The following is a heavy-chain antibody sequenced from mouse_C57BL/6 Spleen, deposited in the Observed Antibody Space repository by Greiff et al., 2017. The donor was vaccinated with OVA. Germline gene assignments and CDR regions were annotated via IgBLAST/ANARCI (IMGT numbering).Heavy chain of an antibody. D-gene: IGHD1-1*02. J-gene: IGHJ4*01. CDR2: IYPGDGDT. CDR3: AREVLSYAMDY. V-gene: IGHV1-80*01. CDR1: GYAFSSYW. Sequence: VQLQQSGAELVKPGASVKISCKASGYAFSSYWMNWVKQRPGKGLEWIGQIYPGDGDTNYNGKFKGKATLTADKSSSTAYMQLSSLTSEDSAVYFCAREVLSYAMDYWGQGTSVTVSS.